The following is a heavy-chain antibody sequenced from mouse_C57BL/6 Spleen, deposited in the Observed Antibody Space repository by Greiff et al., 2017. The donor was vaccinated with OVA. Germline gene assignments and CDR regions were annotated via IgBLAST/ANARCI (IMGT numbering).Heavy chain of an antibody. CDR2: ISYSGST. CDR3: ARASYDYGAGFAY. Sequence: EVQGVESGPGLAKPSQTLSLTCSVTGYSITSDYWNWIRKFPGNKLEYMGYISYSGSTYYNPSLKSRISITRDTSKNQYYLQLNSVTTEDTATYYCARASYDYGAGFAYWGQGTLVTVSA. CDR1: GYSITSDY. J-gene: IGHJ3*01. D-gene: IGHD2-4*01. V-gene: IGHV3-8*01.